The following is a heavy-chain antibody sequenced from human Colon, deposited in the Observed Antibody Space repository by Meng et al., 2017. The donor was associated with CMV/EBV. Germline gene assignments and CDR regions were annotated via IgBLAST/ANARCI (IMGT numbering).Heavy chain of an antibody. D-gene: IGHD2-2*01. J-gene: IGHJ6*02. V-gene: IGHV3-30*04. CDR1: GFTFNTFV. CDR2: ISYDGSNQ. CDR3: AITYCSSTNCYLGGGDIMDV. Sequence: GGSLRLSCAASGFTFNTFVMHWVRQAPGKGLEWVALISYDGSNQYYADSVRGRFTIPRDNSKNTLYLQMNSLRAEDTALYYCAITYCSSTNCYLGGGDIMDVWGQGTTVTVSS.